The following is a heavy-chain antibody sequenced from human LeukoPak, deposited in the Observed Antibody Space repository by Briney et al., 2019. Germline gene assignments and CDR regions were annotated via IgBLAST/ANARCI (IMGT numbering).Heavy chain of an antibody. D-gene: IGHD6-6*01. CDR2: T. Sequence: TRYSPSFQGQVTISADKSISTAYLQWSSLKASDTAMYYCARLRSIAARVGFDYWGQGPLVTVSS. J-gene: IGHJ4*02. V-gene: IGHV5-51*01. CDR3: ARLRSIAARVGFDY.